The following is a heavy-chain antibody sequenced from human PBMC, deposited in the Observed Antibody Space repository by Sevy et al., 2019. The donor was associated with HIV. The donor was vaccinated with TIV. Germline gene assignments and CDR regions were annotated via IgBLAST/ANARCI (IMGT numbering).Heavy chain of an antibody. J-gene: IGHJ4*02. D-gene: IGHD6-6*01. CDR1: GDSISGYY. Sequence: SETLSLTCTVSGDSISGYYWSWIRQPPGKGLEWIGYIYYSGITNYNPSLKSRVTISADTSKNQISVNLSSVTAADTAVYYCANGISARLDYWGPGTLVTVSS. V-gene: IGHV4-59*01. CDR3: ANGISARLDY. CDR2: IYYSGIT.